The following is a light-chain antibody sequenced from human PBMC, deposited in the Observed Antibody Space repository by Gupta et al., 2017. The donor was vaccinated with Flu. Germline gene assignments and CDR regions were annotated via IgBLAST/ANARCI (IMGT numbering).Light chain of an antibody. CDR3: SSRDTNSLHVI. CDR1: SLRRYY. CDR2: GQN. Sequence: SSELTQDPAVSVALGQTVRITCHGDSLRRYYASWYQQKPGQAPLLVIYGQNDRPPGIPDRFSGSSSGNTASLTVTGTQAEDEADYYCSSRDTNSLHVIFGGGTKLTVL. V-gene: IGLV3-19*01. J-gene: IGLJ2*01.